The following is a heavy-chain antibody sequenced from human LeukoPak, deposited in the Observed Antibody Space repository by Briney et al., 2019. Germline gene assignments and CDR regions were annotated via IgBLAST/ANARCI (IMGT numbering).Heavy chain of an antibody. D-gene: IGHD3-3*01. J-gene: IGHJ5*02. Sequence: SETLSLTCTVSGGSISSYYWSWIRQPPGKGLEWIGYIYYSGSTNYNPSLKSRVTLSVDTSKNQFSLKLSSVTAADTAVYYCARGGRYFWNWFDPWGQGTLVTVSS. CDR1: GGSISSYY. CDR2: IYYSGST. CDR3: ARGGRYFWNWFDP. V-gene: IGHV4-59*01.